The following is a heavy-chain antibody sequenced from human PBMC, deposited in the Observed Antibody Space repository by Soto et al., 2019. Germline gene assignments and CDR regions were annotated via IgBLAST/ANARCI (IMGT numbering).Heavy chain of an antibody. V-gene: IGHV3-11*01. Sequence: PGGSLRLSCAASGFTFSDYYMSWIRQAPGKGLEWVSYISSSGSTIYYADSVEGRFTISRDNAKNSLYLQMNSLRAEDTAVYYCASPKTTDENCSGGSCPTYDAFDIWGQGTMVT. J-gene: IGHJ3*02. CDR2: ISSSGSTI. D-gene: IGHD2-15*01. CDR3: ASPKTTDENCSGGSCPTYDAFDI. CDR1: GFTFSDYY.